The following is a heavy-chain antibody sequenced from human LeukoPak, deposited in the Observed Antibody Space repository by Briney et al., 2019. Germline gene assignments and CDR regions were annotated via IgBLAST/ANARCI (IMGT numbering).Heavy chain of an antibody. J-gene: IGHJ4*02. Sequence: GGPLRLSCAASGSTFSNGWMSWVRQAPGKGLEWVGRIKSKSERGTTDYAAPVKGRFTISRDGSTNTVYLHMNSLKTEDTAMYFCTSNLYCSTSSCYTLDNWGQGTLVAVSP. CDR1: GSTFSNGW. CDR3: TSNLYCSTSSCYTLDN. CDR2: IKSKSERGTT. V-gene: IGHV3-15*01. D-gene: IGHD2-2*02.